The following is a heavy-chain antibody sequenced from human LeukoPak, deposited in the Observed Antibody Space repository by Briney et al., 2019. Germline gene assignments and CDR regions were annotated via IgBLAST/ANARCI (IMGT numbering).Heavy chain of an antibody. CDR3: AKDRYYDSSGYYYPSYYYYGMDV. J-gene: IGHJ6*02. CDR2: ISYDGSNK. D-gene: IGHD3-22*01. Sequence: GGSLRLSCAVSGFTFSGFWMSWSRQAPGKGLEWVAVISYDGSNKYYADSVKGRFTISRDNSKNTLYLQMNSLRAEDTAVYYCAKDRYYDSSGYYYPSYYYYGMDVWGQGTTVTVSS. V-gene: IGHV3-30*18. CDR1: GFTFSGFW.